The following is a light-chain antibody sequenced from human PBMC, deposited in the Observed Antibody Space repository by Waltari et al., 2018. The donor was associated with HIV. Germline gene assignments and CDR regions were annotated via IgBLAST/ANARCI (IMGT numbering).Light chain of an antibody. CDR3: CSHAGNFIFA. CDR2: EVS. Sequence: QSALTQPASVSGSPGQSITISCTGTSGDVGGYNYVSWYQQHPVKAPKLMIYEVSNRPSGVPDRFSASKSGNTAFLTISGLQAEDEAEYHCCSHAGNFIFAFGTGTKVTVL. CDR1: SGDVGGYNY. V-gene: IGLV2-11*01. J-gene: IGLJ1*01.